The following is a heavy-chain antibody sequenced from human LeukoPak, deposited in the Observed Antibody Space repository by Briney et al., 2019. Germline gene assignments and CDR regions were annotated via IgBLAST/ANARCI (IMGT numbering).Heavy chain of an antibody. CDR3: AREPSFYDILTGYSTEWWFDP. Sequence: ASVKVSCKASGGTFSSYAISWVRQAPGQGLEWMGGIIPIFGTANYAQKFQGRVTITADKSTSTAYMELSSLRSEDTAVYYCAREPSFYDILTGYSTEWWFDPWGQGTLVTVSS. CDR2: IIPIFGTA. CDR1: GGTFSSYA. V-gene: IGHV1-69*06. D-gene: IGHD3-9*01. J-gene: IGHJ5*02.